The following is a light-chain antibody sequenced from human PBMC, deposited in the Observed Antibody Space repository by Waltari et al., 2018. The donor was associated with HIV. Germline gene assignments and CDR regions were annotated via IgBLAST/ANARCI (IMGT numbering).Light chain of an antibody. CDR3: QQSYSTPYT. CDR1: QSISSY. CDR2: DAS. J-gene: IGKJ2*01. Sequence: DIQLTPSPPSLSSSVGDRVTTTSRTTQSISSYLNWYQQTPGKAPKVLIYDASSLQSRVPSRFSGSGSGTDFTLTISRLQPEDFATYYCQQSYSTPYTFGQGTKLEIK. V-gene: IGKV1-39*01.